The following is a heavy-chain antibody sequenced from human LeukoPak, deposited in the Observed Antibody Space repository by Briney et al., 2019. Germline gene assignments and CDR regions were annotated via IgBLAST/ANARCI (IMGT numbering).Heavy chain of an antibody. V-gene: IGHV3-21*01. CDR3: AKGMAAYGSGSLFDY. CDR1: GFTFSSYS. D-gene: IGHD3-10*01. J-gene: IGHJ4*02. Sequence: GGSLRLSCAASGFTFSSYSMNWVRQAPGKGLEWVSSISSSSSYIYYADSVKGRFTISRDNAKNSLYLQMNSLRAEDTAVYYCAKGMAAYGSGSLFDYWGQGTLVTVSS. CDR2: ISSSSSYI.